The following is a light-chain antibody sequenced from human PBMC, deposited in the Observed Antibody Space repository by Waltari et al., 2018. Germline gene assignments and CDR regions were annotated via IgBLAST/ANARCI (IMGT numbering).Light chain of an antibody. CDR3: QVWDSLTDHLI. CDR2: DDS. CDR1: NIGSKS. Sequence: SYVLTQPPSVSVAPGKTARITCEGNNIGSKSVHWYQQKPGQAPVLVVVDDSDGPSGIPGRFSGSNSGNTATLTVGRVEAGDEADYYCQVWDSLTDHLIFGGGTKLTVL. V-gene: IGLV3-21*03. J-gene: IGLJ2*01.